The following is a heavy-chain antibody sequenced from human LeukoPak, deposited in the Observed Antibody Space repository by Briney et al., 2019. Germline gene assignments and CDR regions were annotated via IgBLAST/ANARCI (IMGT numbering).Heavy chain of an antibody. D-gene: IGHD2-2*01. CDR1: GGTYSSYA. CDR3: AKGSTSHIDY. J-gene: IGHJ4*02. V-gene: IGHV1-69*05. CDR2: TIPIFGTA. Sequence: SVKVSCKASGGTYSSYAISWVRQAPGQGLEWMGRTIPIFGTANYAQKFQGRVTITTDESTSTAYMELSSLRSEDTAVYYCAKGSTSHIDYWGQGTLVTVSS.